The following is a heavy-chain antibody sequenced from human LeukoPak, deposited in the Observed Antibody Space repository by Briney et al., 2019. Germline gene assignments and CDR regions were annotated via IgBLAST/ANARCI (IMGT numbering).Heavy chain of an antibody. V-gene: IGHV1-8*01. CDR2: MNPNSGNT. CDR1: GYTFTSYD. J-gene: IGHJ4*02. Sequence: ASVKVSCKASGYTFTSYDINLVRQATGQGLEWMGWMNPNSGNTGYAQKFQGRVTMTRNTSISTAYMELSSLRSEDTAVYYCASALTTVTTTGYWGQGTLVTVSS. CDR3: ASALTTVTTTGY. D-gene: IGHD4-17*01.